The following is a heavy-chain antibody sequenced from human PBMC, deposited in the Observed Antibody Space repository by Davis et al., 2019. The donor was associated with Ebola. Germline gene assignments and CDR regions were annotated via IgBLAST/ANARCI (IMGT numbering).Heavy chain of an antibody. CDR3: ASGELRYFDWLSTIDY. CDR1: GGTFNSHA. CDR2: IIPILDRT. J-gene: IGHJ4*02. Sequence: SVKVSCKASGGTFNSHAITWVRQTPGQGLRWWGGIIPILDRTDYAQKFQGRVTITADKSTSTAYMELSSLRSEDTAVYYCASGELRYFDWLSTIDYWGQGTLVTVSS. D-gene: IGHD3-9*01. V-gene: IGHV1-69*10.